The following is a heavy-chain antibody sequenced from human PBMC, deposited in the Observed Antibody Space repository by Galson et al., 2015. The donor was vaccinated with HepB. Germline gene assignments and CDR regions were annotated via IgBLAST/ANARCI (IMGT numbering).Heavy chain of an antibody. V-gene: IGHV4-39*01. CDR3: ARGPAAPMYGNTWSLNWFNP. J-gene: IGHJ5*02. D-gene: IGHD6-13*01. CDR2: VYYTGDT. Sequence: LSLTCTVSGDSVSRGSYYWGWIRQPPGKGLEWIGSVYYTGDTYYNPPLKSRVTVSMDTSKNQFSLKLRSVTAEDTAVYFCARGPAAPMYGNTWSLNWFNPWGQGTLVTVSS. CDR1: GDSVSRGSYY.